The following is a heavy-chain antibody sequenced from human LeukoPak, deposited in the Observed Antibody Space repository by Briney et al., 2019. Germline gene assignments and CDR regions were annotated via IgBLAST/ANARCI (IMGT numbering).Heavy chain of an antibody. V-gene: IGHV4-59*01. CDR1: GGSISSYY. D-gene: IGHD2-2*01. Sequence: SETLSLTCTVSGGSISSYYWSWIRQPPGKGLEWIGYIYYSGSTNYNPSLKSRVTISVDTSKNQFSLKLSSVTAADTAVYYCAREGDCSSTSCPFNYYYYYGMDVWGQGTTVTVSS. CDR2: IYYSGST. J-gene: IGHJ6*02. CDR3: AREGDCSSTSCPFNYYYYYGMDV.